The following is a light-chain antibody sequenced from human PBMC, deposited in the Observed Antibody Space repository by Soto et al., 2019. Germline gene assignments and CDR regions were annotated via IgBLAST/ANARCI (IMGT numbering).Light chain of an antibody. CDR2: AAS. CDR1: QGISSW. V-gene: IGKV1-12*01. J-gene: IGKJ4*01. Sequence: DIQMTQSPSSVSSSVGDRVTITCRASQGISSWLAWYQQKPGKAPKLLISAASSLQSGVPSRFSVSGSGTDFTLTISSPQPKDFATSYCQPDNNFPLTLGGGTKVEIK. CDR3: QPDNNFPLT.